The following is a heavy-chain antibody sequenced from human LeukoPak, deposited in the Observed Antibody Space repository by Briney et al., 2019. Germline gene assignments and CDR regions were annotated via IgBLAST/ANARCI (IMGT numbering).Heavy chain of an antibody. Sequence: GGSLRLSCAASGFTFSSYAMSWVRQAPGKGLEWVSTISGSGGSTYYADSVKGRFTISRDNSKNSLYLQMNSLRVEDTAVYYCVPLNWNPPGDFDRWGQGTLVTVSS. CDR3: VPLNWNPPGDFDR. J-gene: IGHJ4*02. CDR1: GFTFSSYA. V-gene: IGHV3-23*01. D-gene: IGHD1-20*01. CDR2: ISGSGGST.